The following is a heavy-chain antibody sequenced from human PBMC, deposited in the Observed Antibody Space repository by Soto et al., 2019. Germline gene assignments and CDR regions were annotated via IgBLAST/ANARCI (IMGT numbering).Heavy chain of an antibody. D-gene: IGHD5-12*01. V-gene: IGHV1-2*04. CDR3: ARDNRHGRREWLRSMYYYYMDV. CDR1: GYTFTGYY. J-gene: IGHJ6*03. CDR2: INPNSGGT. Sequence: ASVKVSCKASGYTFTGYYMHWVRQAPGQGLEWMGWINPNSGGTNYAQKFQGWVTMTRDTSISTAYMELGRLRSDDTAVYYCARDNRHGRREWLRSMYYYYMDVWGKGTTVTVSS.